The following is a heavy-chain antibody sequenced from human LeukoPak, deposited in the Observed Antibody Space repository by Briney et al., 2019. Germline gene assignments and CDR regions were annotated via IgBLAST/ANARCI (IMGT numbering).Heavy chain of an antibody. CDR2: IYYSGST. CDR3: AREGGPYRPLDY. Sequence: SETLSLTCTVSGGSTSSYYWSWIRQPPGEGLEWIGYIYYSGSTNYNPSLKSRVTMSVDTSKNQFSLKLSSVTAADTAVYYCAREGGPYRPLDYSGQGTLVTVSS. CDR1: GGSTSSYY. J-gene: IGHJ4*02. V-gene: IGHV4-59*01.